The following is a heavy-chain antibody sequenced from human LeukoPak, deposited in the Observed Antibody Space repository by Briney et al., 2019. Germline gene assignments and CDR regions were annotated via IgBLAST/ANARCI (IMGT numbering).Heavy chain of an antibody. D-gene: IGHD1-26*01. J-gene: IGHJ4*02. Sequence: SVKVSCKASGGTFSSYAISWVRQAPGQGLEWMGGIIPIFGTANYAQKFQGRVTITADESTSTAYMELSSLRSEDTAVYYCAREGVGATSYFDYRGQGTLVTVSS. V-gene: IGHV1-69*13. CDR3: AREGVGATSYFDY. CDR1: GGTFSSYA. CDR2: IIPIFGTA.